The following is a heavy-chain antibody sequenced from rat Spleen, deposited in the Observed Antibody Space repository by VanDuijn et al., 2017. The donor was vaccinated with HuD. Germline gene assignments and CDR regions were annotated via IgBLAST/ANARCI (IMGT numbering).Heavy chain of an antibody. CDR3: ARANRDSYAHFDY. CDR1: GFTFSDYG. J-gene: IGHJ2*01. CDR2: IWSGGTT. Sequence: VQLVESGGGLVQPGRSLKLSCAASGFTFSDYGLAWVRQAPKKGLEWIGAIWSGGTTDYSSALKSRLSITRDISKSQVFLKMNSQQTEDTATYYCARANRDSYAHFDYWGQGVMVTVSS. D-gene: IGHD1-12*01. V-gene: IGHV2-4*01.